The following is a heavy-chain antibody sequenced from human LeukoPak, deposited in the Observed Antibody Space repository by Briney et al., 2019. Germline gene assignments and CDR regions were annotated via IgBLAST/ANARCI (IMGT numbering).Heavy chain of an antibody. V-gene: IGHV4-34*01. CDR2: INHSGST. J-gene: IGHJ4*02. CDR3: ARTLREYSGYDSD. CDR1: GGSFSGYY. Sequence: SETLSLTCAVYGGSFSGYYWSWIRQPPGKGLEWIGEINHSGSTNYNPSLKNRVTISVDTSNNQLSLKLSSVTAADTAVYYCARTLREYSGYDSDWGQGTLVTVSS. D-gene: IGHD5-12*01.